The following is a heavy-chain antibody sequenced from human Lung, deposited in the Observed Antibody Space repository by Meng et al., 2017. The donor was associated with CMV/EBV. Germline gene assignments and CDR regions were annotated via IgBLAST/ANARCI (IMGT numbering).Heavy chain of an antibody. CDR1: GGSVSSGSYY. CDR3: AREPGDFWSGYHGWFDP. CDR2: IYYSGST. Sequence: GSLRLXCTVSGGSVSSGSYYWSWIRQPPGKGLEWIGYIYYSGSTNYNPSLKSRVTISVDTSKNQFSLKLSSVTAADTAVYYCAREPGDFWSGYHGWFDPXGQGXLVTVSS. D-gene: IGHD3-3*01. J-gene: IGHJ5*02. V-gene: IGHV4-61*01.